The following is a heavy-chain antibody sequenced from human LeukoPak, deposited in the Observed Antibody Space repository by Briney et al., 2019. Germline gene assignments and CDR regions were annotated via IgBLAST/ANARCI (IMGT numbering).Heavy chain of an antibody. V-gene: IGHV1-46*01. CDR1: GYTFTSYY. CDR2: INPSGGST. J-gene: IGHJ4*02. CDR3: ARAIAVAGKNDY. Sequence: ASVKVSCKASGYTFTSYYMHWVRQAPGQGLEWMGIINPSGGSTSYAQKFQGRVTMTRDTSTSTVYMELRSLRSDDTAVYYCARAIAVAGKNDYWGQGTLVTVSS. D-gene: IGHD6-19*01.